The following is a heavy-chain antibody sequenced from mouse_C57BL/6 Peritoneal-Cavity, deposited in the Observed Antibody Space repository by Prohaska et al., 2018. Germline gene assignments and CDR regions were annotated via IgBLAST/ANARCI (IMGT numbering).Heavy chain of an antibody. CDR2: IYPGSGST. V-gene: IGHV1-55*01. Sequence: QVQLQQPGAELVKPGASVKMSCKASGYTFTSYWITRVKQRPGQGLEWIGDIYPGSGSTNYNEKFKCKATLTVDTSSSTAYMQLSSLTSEDSAVYYCAREDPYGSSLYWYFDVWGTGTTVTVSS. CDR1: GYTFTSYW. CDR3: AREDPYGSSLYWYFDV. D-gene: IGHD1-1*01. J-gene: IGHJ1*03.